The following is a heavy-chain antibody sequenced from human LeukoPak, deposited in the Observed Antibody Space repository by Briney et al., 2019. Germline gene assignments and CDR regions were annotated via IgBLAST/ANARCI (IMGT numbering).Heavy chain of an antibody. Sequence: GGSLRLSCAASAFTFSSYWMHWVSQAPGKGPVWVSRINNDGSGTTYADSVKGRFTISRDDANNTLDLQMNSLRAEDTAVYYCVRGGESTWSWGQGTLVTVSS. CDR3: VRGGESTWS. CDR2: INNDGSGT. J-gene: IGHJ5*02. V-gene: IGHV3-74*01. CDR1: AFTFSSYW. D-gene: IGHD2-15*01.